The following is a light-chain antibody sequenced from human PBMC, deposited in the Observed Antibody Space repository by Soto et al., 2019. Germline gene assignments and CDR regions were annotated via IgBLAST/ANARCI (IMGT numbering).Light chain of an antibody. J-gene: IGLJ2*01. CDR3: CSYTNSGSHVI. CDR2: DVS. Sequence: QSVLTQPASVSGSPGQSITISCTGTSSDVGGYNYVSWYQQHPGKAPKLLIYDVSNRPSGISNRFSGSKSGNTASLTISGLQAEDEADYSCCSYTNSGSHVIFGGGTKVTVL. V-gene: IGLV2-14*01. CDR1: SSDVGGYNY.